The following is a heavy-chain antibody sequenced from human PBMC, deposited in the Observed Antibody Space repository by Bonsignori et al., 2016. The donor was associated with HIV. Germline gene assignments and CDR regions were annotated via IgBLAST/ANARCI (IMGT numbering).Heavy chain of an antibody. Sequence: GSLRLSCTVSGGSISSSSYYWGWIRQPPGKGLEWIGSIYYSGSTYYNPSLKSRVTISVDTSKNQFSLKLSSVTAADTAVYYCARDEGFLEWLSVHYWYFDLWGRGTLVTVSS. CDR3: ARDEGFLEWLSVHYWYFDL. CDR2: IYYSGST. CDR1: GGSISSSSYY. D-gene: IGHD3-3*01. V-gene: IGHV4-39*07. J-gene: IGHJ2*01.